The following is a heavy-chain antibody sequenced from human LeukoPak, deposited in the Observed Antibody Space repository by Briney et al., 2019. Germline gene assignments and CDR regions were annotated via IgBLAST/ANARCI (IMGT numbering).Heavy chain of an antibody. V-gene: IGHV1-2*02. D-gene: IGHD2-2*01. CDR3: ARDRVVVPAAFDY. J-gene: IGHJ4*02. CDR2: INPNSGGT. Sequence: ASVKVSCKASGYTFTAYYMHWVRQAPGQGLEWMGWINPNSGGTNYAQKFQCRVTMTRDTSISTAYMELSRLRSDDTAVYYCARDRVVVPAAFDYWGQGNLVTVSS. CDR1: GYTFTAYY.